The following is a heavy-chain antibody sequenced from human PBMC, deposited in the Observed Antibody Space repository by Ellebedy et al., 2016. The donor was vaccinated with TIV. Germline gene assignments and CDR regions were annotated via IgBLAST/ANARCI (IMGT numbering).Heavy chain of an antibody. CDR3: AKGAGSGSWLIDF. CDR1: FSGNW. Sequence: GESLKISCAASFSGNWMHWVRQAPGKGLVWVSLINHDGTITTYADSVKGRFTISRDNAKKTLYLQMNSLRAEDTAVYYCAKGAGSGSWLIDFWGQGTLVTVSS. CDR2: INHDGTIT. D-gene: IGHD3-9*01. V-gene: IGHV3-74*01. J-gene: IGHJ4*02.